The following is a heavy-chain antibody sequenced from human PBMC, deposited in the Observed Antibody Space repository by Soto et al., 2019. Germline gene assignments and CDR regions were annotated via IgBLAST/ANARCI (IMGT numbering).Heavy chain of an antibody. CDR1: GYTFTSYY. J-gene: IGHJ6*02. V-gene: IGHV1-46*01. CDR2: VNPSGGST. Sequence: ASVKVSCKASGYTFTSYYMHWVRQAPGQGLEWMGIVNPSGGSTSYAQKFQGRVTMTRDTSTSTVYMELSSLRSEDTAVYYCARGVTYYDILTGYPAFMDVWGQGTTVTVSS. D-gene: IGHD3-9*01. CDR3: ARGVTYYDILTGYPAFMDV.